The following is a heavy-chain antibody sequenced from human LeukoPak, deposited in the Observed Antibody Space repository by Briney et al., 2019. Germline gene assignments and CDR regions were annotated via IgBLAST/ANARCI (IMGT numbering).Heavy chain of an antibody. V-gene: IGHV3-53*01. CDR2: IYRDGST. J-gene: IGHJ4*02. Sequence: GGSLRLSCAVSGLTVSSNYMSWVRQAPGKGLEWVSTIYRDGSTYYADSVKGRFTISRDNSKNTVYLQMNRLRADDTAVYYCARETYSSSWVDYWGQGTLVTVSS. CDR1: GLTVSSNY. CDR3: ARETYSSSWVDY. D-gene: IGHD6-13*01.